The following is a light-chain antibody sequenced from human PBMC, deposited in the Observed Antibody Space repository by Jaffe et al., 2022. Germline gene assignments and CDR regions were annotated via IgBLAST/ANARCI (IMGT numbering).Light chain of an antibody. CDR3: GSHAGNTFL. CDR2: EVN. Sequence: QSALTQPPSVSGSPGQSVTISCTGTSSDVGSYNRVSWYQQPPGTAPKLMIYEVNTRPSGVPDRFSGSKSGNTASLTISGLQAEDEADYYCGSHAGNTFLFGGGTKLTVL. CDR1: SSDVGSYNR. J-gene: IGLJ2*01. V-gene: IGLV2-18*02.